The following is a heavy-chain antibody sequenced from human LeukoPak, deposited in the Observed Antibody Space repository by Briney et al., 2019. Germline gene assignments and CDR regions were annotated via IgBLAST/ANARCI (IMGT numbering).Heavy chain of an antibody. Sequence: GGSLRLSCAASGFTFSSYSMNWVRQAPGKGLEWVSSISSSSSYIYYADSVKGRFTISRDNAKNSLYLQMNSLRAEDTAVYYCARLPTRYSGYDYSGEFDYWGQGTLVTVSS. D-gene: IGHD5-12*01. CDR2: ISSSSSYI. CDR1: GFTFSSYS. CDR3: ARLPTRYSGYDYSGEFDY. V-gene: IGHV3-21*01. J-gene: IGHJ4*02.